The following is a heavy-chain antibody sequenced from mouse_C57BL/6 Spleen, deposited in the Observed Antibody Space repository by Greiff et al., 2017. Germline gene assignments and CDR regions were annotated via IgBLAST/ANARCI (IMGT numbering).Heavy chain of an antibody. CDR3: ARDYDGYYPFAY. V-gene: IGHV1-26*01. D-gene: IGHD2-3*01. J-gene: IGHJ3*01. CDR1: GYTFTDYY. CDR2: INPNNGGT. Sequence: EVQLQQSGPELVKPGASVKISCKASGYTFTDYYMNWVKQSHGKSLEWIGDINPNNGGTSYNQKFKGKATLTVDKSSSTAYMELRSLTSEDSAVYYCARDYDGYYPFAYWGQGTLVTVSA.